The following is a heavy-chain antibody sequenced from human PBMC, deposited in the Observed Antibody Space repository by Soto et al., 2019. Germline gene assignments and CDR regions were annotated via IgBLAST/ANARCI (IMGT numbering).Heavy chain of an antibody. J-gene: IGHJ5*02. CDR2: IYYSGST. CDR3: ARQYIPIYAYWLDP. D-gene: IGHD2-2*02. V-gene: IGHV4-39*01. CDR1: GGSISSSSYY. Sequence: KTSETLSLTCTVSGGSISSSSYYWGWIRQPPGKGLEWIGSIYYSGSTYYNPSLKSRVTISVDTSKNQFSLKLSSVTAADTAVYYCARQYIPIYAYWLDPWGQGTLVTVYS.